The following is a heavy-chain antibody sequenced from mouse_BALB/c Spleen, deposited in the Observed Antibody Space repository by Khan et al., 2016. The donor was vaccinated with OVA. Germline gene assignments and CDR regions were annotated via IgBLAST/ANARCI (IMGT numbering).Heavy chain of an antibody. CDR2: IRYDGNS. V-gene: IGHV3-6*02. J-gene: IGHJ3*01. CDR1: AYSITSGYF. CDR3: ARGGSSDPAWFAY. D-gene: IGHD3-1*01. Sequence: EVKLLESGPGLVKPSQSLSLSCSVTAYSITSGYFWNWIRQFPGNKLEWMGYIRYDGNSNYNPSLKNRISITRDTSRNQFFLKLISVTPEDTATYFCARGGSSDPAWFAYWGQGTLVTVSA.